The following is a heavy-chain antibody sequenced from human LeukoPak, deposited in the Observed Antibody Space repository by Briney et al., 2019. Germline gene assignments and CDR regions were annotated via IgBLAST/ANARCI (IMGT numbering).Heavy chain of an antibody. CDR2: INPNSGGT. V-gene: IGHV1-2*04. Sequence: ASVEVSCKASGYTFTGYYMHWVRQAPGQGLEWMGWINPNSGGTNYAQKFQGWVTMTRDTSISTAYMELSRLRSDDTAVYYCARDGNYCDSSGEFDYWGQGTLVTVSS. J-gene: IGHJ4*02. D-gene: IGHD3-22*01. CDR1: GYTFTGYY. CDR3: ARDGNYCDSSGEFDY.